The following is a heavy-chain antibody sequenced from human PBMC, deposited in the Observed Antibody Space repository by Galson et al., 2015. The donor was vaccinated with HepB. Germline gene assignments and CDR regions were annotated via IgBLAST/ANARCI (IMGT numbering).Heavy chain of an antibody. CDR2: INPNSGGT. J-gene: IGHJ4*01. CDR3: ARANGSVPEY. D-gene: IGHD1-26*01. CDR1: GYTFTGYY. Sequence: SVKVSCKASGYTFTGYYLHWGRQAPGQGLEWMGWINPNSGGTDFARKFQGRVTMTRDTSISTAYMELSRLRSDDTDVYFCARANGSVPEYWGQGTLVTVSS. V-gene: IGHV1-2*02.